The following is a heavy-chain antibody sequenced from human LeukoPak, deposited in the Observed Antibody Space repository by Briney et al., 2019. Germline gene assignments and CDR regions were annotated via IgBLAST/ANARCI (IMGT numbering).Heavy chain of an antibody. V-gene: IGHV4-59*01. D-gene: IGHD3-22*01. CDR1: GGPISSYS. CDR2: IYYSGST. J-gene: IGHJ4*02. Sequence: SETLSLTCTVSGGPISSYSWSWIRQPPGKGLEWIGYIYYSGSTNYNPSLKSRVTISVDTSKNQFSLKLSSVTAADTAAYYCARHNYDSSSYYYFGVDFWGQGNLVTVSS. CDR3: ARHNYDSSSYYYFGVDF.